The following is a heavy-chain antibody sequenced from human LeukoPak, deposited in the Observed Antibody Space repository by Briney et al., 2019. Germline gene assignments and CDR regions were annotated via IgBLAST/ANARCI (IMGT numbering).Heavy chain of an antibody. Sequence: PGGSLRLSCAASGFTFDDYGMSWVRQAPGKGLEWVSGINWNGGSTGYADSVKGRFTISRDNAKNSLYLQMNSLRAEDTALYYCARRGYYDSSGYYYVRSNYYYYMDVWGKGTTVTVSS. CDR2: INWNGGST. D-gene: IGHD3-22*01. J-gene: IGHJ6*03. V-gene: IGHV3-20*04. CDR3: ARRGYYDSSGYYYVRSNYYYYMDV. CDR1: GFTFDDYG.